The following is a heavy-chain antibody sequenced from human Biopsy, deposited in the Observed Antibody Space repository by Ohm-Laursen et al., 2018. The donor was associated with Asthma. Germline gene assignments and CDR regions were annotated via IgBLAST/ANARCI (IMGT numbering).Heavy chain of an antibody. CDR1: GGYLTGHY. D-gene: IGHD1-20*01. CDR3: ARAAITGIRGWFDP. J-gene: IGHJ5*02. Sequence: SETLSLTCIVYGGYLTGHYWNWIRQPPGKGLEWIGEIDQSGYTNYSPSLKSRVTISADTSKNQFHLNLSSVTAADTAVYFCARAAITGIRGWFDPWGQGTQVTVSS. CDR2: IDQSGYT. V-gene: IGHV4-34*01.